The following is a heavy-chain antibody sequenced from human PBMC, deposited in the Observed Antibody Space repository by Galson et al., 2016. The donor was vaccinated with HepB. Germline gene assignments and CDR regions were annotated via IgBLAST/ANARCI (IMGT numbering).Heavy chain of an antibody. D-gene: IGHD1-1*01. J-gene: IGHJ4*02. CDR2: IISSSTYR. CDR3: ARVSGVERRKQLDY. CDR1: GFTFSSYS. Sequence: SLRLSCAASGFTFSSYSMNWVRQAPGKGLEWVSFIISSSTYRYYADSVKGRSSISRDNAKNSLYLQMNSLRAEDTAVYYCARVSGVERRKQLDYWGQGTLVTVS. V-gene: IGHV3-21*01.